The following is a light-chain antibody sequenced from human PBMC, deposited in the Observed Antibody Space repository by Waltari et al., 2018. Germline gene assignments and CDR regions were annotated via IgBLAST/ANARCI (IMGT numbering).Light chain of an antibody. CDR3: SLYMGSGIWV. CDR2: KGN. J-gene: IGLJ3*02. CDR1: SGSLPTTSY. Sequence: QTVVTHEPSLSVSPGGTVTPPCTLSSGSLPTTSYGTWYQQTPGQAPRTLVYKGNSRSSGVPDRFSGSILGNKAALTITGAQADDECDYYCSLYMGSGIWVFGGGTKLTVL. V-gene: IGLV8-61*01.